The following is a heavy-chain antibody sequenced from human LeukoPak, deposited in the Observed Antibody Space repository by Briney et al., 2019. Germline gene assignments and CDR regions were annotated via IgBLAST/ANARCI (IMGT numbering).Heavy chain of an antibody. Sequence: SETLSLTCTVSGGSISSSSYYWGWIRQPPGKGLEWIGSIYYSGSTYYDPSLKSRVTISVDTSKNQFSLRLTSVTAADTAVYYCARAPGGYGSGSRGAFDIWGQGTMVTVSS. CDR1: GGSISSSSYY. D-gene: IGHD3-10*01. CDR2: IYYSGST. CDR3: ARAPGGYGSGSRGAFDI. J-gene: IGHJ3*02. V-gene: IGHV4-39*07.